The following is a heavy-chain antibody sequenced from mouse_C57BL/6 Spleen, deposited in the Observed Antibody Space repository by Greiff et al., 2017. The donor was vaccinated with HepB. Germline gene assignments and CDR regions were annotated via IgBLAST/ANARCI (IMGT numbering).Heavy chain of an antibody. CDR3: ARGLITTVEGYYFDY. CDR1: GYTFTSYG. Sequence: VKLQQSGAELARPGASVKLSCKASGYTFTSYGISWVKQRTGQGLEWIGEIYPRSGNTYYNEKFKGKATLTADKSSSTAYMELRSLTSEDSAVYFCARGLITTVEGYYFDYWGQGTTLTVSS. CDR2: IYPRSGNT. J-gene: IGHJ2*01. V-gene: IGHV1-81*01. D-gene: IGHD1-1*01.